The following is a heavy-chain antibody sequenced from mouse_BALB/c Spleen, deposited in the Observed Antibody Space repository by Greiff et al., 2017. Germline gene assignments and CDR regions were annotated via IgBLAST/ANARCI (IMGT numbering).Heavy chain of an antibody. D-gene: IGHD3-1*01. CDR1: GFNIKDTY. CDR2: IDPANGNT. J-gene: IGHJ4*01. V-gene: IGHV14-3*02. Sequence: EVKLMESGAELVKPGASVKLSCTASGFNIKDTYMHWVKQRPEQGLEWIGRIDPANGNTKYDPKFQGKATITADTSSNTAYLQLSSLTSEDTAVYYCARKEAQDYAMDYWGQGTSVTVSS. CDR3: ARKEAQDYAMDY.